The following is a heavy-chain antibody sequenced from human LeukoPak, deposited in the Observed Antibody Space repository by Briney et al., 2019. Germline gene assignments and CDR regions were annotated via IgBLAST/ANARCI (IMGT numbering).Heavy chain of an antibody. J-gene: IGHJ6*02. CDR1: GYTFTSNY. Sequence: ASVKVSCKASGYTFTSNYIHWVRQAPGQGLEWMGMIYPRDGSTSYAQKFQGRVTMTEDTSTDTAYMELSSLRSEDTAVYYCATAPYDSSGYFYGMDVWGQGTTVTVSS. CDR3: ATAPYDSSGYFYGMDV. CDR2: IYPRDGST. D-gene: IGHD3-22*01. V-gene: IGHV1-46*01.